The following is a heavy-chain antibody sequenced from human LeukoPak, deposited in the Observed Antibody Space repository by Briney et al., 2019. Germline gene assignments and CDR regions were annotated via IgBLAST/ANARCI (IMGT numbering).Heavy chain of an antibody. Sequence: SETLSLTCTVSGGSISNYYWTWVRQPPGKGLEWIGYIYSSGNTNYNPSLKSRVTISVDSTKDQFSLKLSSVTAADTAVYYCARRIFESSVTDAKYCFDPWGQGTLVTVSS. D-gene: IGHD2-21*02. CDR3: ARRIFESSVTDAKYCFDP. V-gene: IGHV4-59*08. J-gene: IGHJ5*02. CDR1: GGSISNYY. CDR2: IYSSGNT.